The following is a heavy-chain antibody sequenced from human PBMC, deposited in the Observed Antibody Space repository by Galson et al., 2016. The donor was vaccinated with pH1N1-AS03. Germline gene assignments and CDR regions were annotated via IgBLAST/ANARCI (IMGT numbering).Heavy chain of an antibody. CDR3: AKVMHGYGSSWSNFFDH. CDR2: ISPLLRTA. D-gene: IGHD6-13*01. V-gene: IGHV1-69*13. Sequence: SVKVSCKAYGNTFSINAVSWVRQAPGQGPEWMGGISPLLRTALYAQKWQGRVTITADESTSTAYMELSSLTSEDTAVYYCAKVMHGYGSSWSNFFDHWGQGTLVTVSS. CDR1: GNTFSINA. J-gene: IGHJ4*02.